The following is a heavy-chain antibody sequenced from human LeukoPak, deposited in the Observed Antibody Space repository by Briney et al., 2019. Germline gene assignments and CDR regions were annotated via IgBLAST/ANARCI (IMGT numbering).Heavy chain of an antibody. J-gene: IGHJ6*02. CDR2: ISNSGTVI. Sequence: PGGSLRLSCAASGFTFSDYYMTWIRQAPGKGLEWVSYISNSGTVIYYTDSVKGRFTISRDNAKNSLYLQMNSLRAKDTAVYYCAKGSYYYYYYGMDVWGQGTTVTVSS. CDR3: AKGSYYYYYYGMDV. V-gene: IGHV3-11*01. CDR1: GFTFSDYY.